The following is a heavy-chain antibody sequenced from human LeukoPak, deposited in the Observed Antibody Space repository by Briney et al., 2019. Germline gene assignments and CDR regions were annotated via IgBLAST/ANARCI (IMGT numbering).Heavy chain of an antibody. D-gene: IGHD1-26*01. Sequence: SETLSLTCAVYGGSFSGYYWSWIRQPPGKGLEWIGEINHSGSTNYNPSPKNRVTISVDTSKNQCSLKLSSLTAADTAVYYCARAPSRLRGSSRAFDIWGQGTMVTVSS. J-gene: IGHJ3*02. CDR3: ARAPSRLRGSSRAFDI. V-gene: IGHV4-34*01. CDR1: GGSFSGYY. CDR2: INHSGST.